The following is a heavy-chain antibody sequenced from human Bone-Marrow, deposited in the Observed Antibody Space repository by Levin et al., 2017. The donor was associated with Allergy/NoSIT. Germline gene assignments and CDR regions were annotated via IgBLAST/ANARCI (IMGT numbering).Heavy chain of an antibody. J-gene: IGHJ4*02. CDR1: GFTFSDAW. D-gene: IGHD3-9*01. CDR2: ISYGGSDK. V-gene: IGHV3-30*18. Sequence: GGSLRLSCAASGFTFSDAWMDWVRQAPGKGLEWVALISYGGSDKNYADSVKGRFTISRDNSKNTVYLQVDSLKTEDTAVYYCVKAKVLTGFLDYWGQGILVTVSS. CDR3: VKAKVLTGFLDY.